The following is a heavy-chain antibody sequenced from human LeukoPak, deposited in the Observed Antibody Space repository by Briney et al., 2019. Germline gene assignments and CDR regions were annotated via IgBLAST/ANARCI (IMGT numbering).Heavy chain of an antibody. Sequence: ASVKVSCKASGYTFTNFDINWVRQATGQGLEWMGRMSPNSGNTVYARKFQGRVTLTRNTSIGTAYMELSSLTSEDTAVYYCAKSPHPTVVTATLPVNFFDSWGQGTLVTVSS. CDR1: GYTFTNFD. CDR3: AKSPHPTVVTATLPVNFFDS. CDR2: MSPNSGNT. V-gene: IGHV1-8*02. D-gene: IGHD4-23*01. J-gene: IGHJ5*01.